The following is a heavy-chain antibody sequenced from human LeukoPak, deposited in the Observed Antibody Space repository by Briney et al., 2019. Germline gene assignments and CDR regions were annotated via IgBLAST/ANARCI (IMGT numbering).Heavy chain of an antibody. CDR1: GYTFTSYD. CDR2: INPNSGGT. CDR3: ARGRGTYLDLIGY. J-gene: IGHJ4*02. V-gene: IGHV1-2*02. Sequence: ASVKVSCKASGYTFTSYDINWVRQATGQGLEWMGWINPNSGGTNYAQKFQGRVTMTRDTSISTAYMELSRLRSDDTAVYYCARGRGTYLDLIGYWGQGTLVTVSS. D-gene: IGHD1-1*01.